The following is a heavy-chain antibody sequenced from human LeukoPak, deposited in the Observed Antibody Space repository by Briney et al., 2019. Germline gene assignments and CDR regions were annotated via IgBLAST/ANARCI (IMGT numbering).Heavy chain of an antibody. CDR1: GYTFTSYG. V-gene: IGHV1-18*01. D-gene: IGHD3-9*01. J-gene: IGHJ5*02. CDR2: ISAYNGNT. Sequence: ASVKVSCKASGYTFTSYGISWVRQAPGQGLEWMGWISAYNGNTNYAQKLQGRVTMTTDTSTSTAYMELRSLRSDDTAVYYCARGVFNDILTGYPWFDPWGQGTLVTVSS. CDR3: ARGVFNDILTGYPWFDP.